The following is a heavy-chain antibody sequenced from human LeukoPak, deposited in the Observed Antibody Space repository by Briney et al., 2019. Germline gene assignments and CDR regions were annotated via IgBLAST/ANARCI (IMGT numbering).Heavy chain of an antibody. CDR3: AKDVGLILFDY. J-gene: IGHJ4*02. CDR1: GFTFSHYA. Sequence: PGGSLRLSCVASGFTFSHYAMSWVRQAPGKGLDWVSTISDSGVNTHYADSVKGRFTISRDNSRDTLFLQMNSLRVEDSAVYYCAKDVGLILFDYWSQGTLVTVSS. V-gene: IGHV3-23*01. CDR2: ISDSGVNT. D-gene: IGHD3-10*01.